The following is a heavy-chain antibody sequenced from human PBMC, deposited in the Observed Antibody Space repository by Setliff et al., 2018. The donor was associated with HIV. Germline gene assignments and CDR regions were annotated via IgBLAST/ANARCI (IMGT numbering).Heavy chain of an antibody. V-gene: IGHV4-31*02. J-gene: IGHJ6*03. Sequence: SETLSLTCTVSGGSISSFNHYWNWIRQHPGKGLEWIGYIYYSGSAYYNPSLKSRVTISIDTSKNHFSLKLTSVTAADTAVYYCARETYYYDNPQYYYYYMDVWGKGTTVTVSS. CDR1: GGSISSFNHY. CDR3: ARETYYYDNPQYYYYYMDV. D-gene: IGHD3-22*01. CDR2: IYYSGSA.